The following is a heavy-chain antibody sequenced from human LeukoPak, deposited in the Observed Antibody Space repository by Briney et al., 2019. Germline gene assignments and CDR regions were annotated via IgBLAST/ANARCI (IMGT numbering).Heavy chain of an antibody. CDR1: GGTFSNYA. J-gene: IGHJ4*02. CDR2: IIPIFGTA. CDR3: ARGDSAYDLFGHIDY. V-gene: IGHV1-69*13. D-gene: IGHD5-12*01. Sequence: VASVKVSCKASGGTFSNYAISWVRQAPGQGLEWMGGIIPIFGTANYAQKFRGRVTITADESTSTAYMELSSLRSEDTAVYYCARGDSAYDLFGHIDYWGQGTLVTVSS.